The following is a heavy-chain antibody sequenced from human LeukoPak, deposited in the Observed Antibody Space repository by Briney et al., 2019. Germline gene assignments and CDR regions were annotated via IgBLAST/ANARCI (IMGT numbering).Heavy chain of an antibody. V-gene: IGHV1-46*01. Sequence: ASVKVSCKASGYTFSNYCMHWVRQAPGQGLEWLGIINPSLHIPIYAQTFQGRVTMTTDMSTSTVYMELSSLRSEDTAVYYCAKSGWTGWYFDLWGRGTLVTVSS. D-gene: IGHD6-19*01. CDR3: AKSGWTGWYFDL. CDR2: INPSLHIP. J-gene: IGHJ2*01. CDR1: GYTFSNYC.